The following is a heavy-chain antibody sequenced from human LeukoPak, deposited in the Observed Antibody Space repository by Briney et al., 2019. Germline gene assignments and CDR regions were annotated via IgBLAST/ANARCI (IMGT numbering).Heavy chain of an antibody. D-gene: IGHD1-26*01. J-gene: IGHJ4*02. Sequence: GGSLRLSCAASGFTFSSYAMHWVRQAPGKGLEWVAAISYDGSNKYYADSVKGRFTISRDNSKNTLYLQMNSLRAEDTAVYYCATWEYSGGSHYWGQGTLVTVSS. CDR1: GFTFSSYA. CDR2: ISYDGSNK. V-gene: IGHV3-30-3*01. CDR3: ATWEYSGGSHY.